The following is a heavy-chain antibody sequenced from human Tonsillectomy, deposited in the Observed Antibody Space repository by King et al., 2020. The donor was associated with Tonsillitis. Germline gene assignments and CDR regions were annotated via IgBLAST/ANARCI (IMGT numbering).Heavy chain of an antibody. CDR3: ARDRQQERTEEHNAAFYT. CDR2: ISADNGNT. CDR1: GYTFTNYA. V-gene: IGHV1-18*04. Sequence: QLVQSGAEVKKPGASVKVSCKASGYTFTNYAISWVRQAPGQGLEWMGWISADNGNTNYAQKLQGRVTMTTDTSTSTAYMELRSLRSDDTAVYYCARDRQQERTEEHNAAFYTRGQGAMVTVSS. J-gene: IGHJ3*02. D-gene: IGHD6-13*01.